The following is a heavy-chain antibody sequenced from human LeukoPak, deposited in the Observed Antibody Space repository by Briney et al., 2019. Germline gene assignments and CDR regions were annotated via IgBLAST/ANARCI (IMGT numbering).Heavy chain of an antibody. CDR3: TRQECSGGSCSYVDF. D-gene: IGHD2-15*01. V-gene: IGHV3-73*01. CDR2: IRNKPNSYTK. Sequence: GGSLKLSCAASGFDFSGYYVHWVRQASGRGLEWVGLIRNKPNSYTKVYAASVKFRFTISRDESKNTAYMHMKSLKAEDTAVYYCTRQECSGGSCSYVDFWGQGTLVTASS. CDR1: GFDFSGYY. J-gene: IGHJ4*02.